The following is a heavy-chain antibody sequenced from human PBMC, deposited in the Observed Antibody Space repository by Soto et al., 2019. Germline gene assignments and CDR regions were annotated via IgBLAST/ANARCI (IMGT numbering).Heavy chain of an antibody. CDR3: AKVLIAAAGDYYYYGMDV. Sequence: GGSLRLSCAASGFTFSSYAMSWVRQAPGKGLEWVSAISGSGGSTYYADSVKGRFTISRDNSKNTLYLQMNSLRAEDTAVYYCAKVLIAAAGDYYYYGMDVWGQGTTVTVSS. CDR1: GFTFSSYA. CDR2: ISGSGGST. D-gene: IGHD6-13*01. J-gene: IGHJ6*02. V-gene: IGHV3-23*01.